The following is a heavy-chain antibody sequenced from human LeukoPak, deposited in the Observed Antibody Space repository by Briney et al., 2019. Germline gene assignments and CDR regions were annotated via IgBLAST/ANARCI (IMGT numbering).Heavy chain of an antibody. CDR2: INAGNGNT. J-gene: IGHJ4*02. D-gene: IGHD3-22*01. CDR1: GYSFTNYD. V-gene: IGHV1-3*01. Sequence: ASVKVSCKASGYSFTNYDINWVRQAPGQRLEWMGWINAGNGNTKYSQKFQGRVTITRDTSASTAYMELSSLRSEDTAVYYCARYYYDSSGYYIWGQGTLVTVSS. CDR3: ARYYYDSSGYYI.